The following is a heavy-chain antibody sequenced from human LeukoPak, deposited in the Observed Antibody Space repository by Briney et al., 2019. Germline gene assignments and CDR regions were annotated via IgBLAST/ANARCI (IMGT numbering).Heavy chain of an antibody. Sequence: GGSLRLSCAASGFTFSSYWMSWVRQAPGKGLEWVSGITYGDGSTYYADSLKGRFTISRDNSKNTLYLQMNSLRAEDTAVYYCARTGYNYGTPLNNWGQGTLVTVSS. J-gene: IGHJ4*02. D-gene: IGHD5-18*01. CDR2: ITYGDGST. CDR3: ARTGYNYGTPLNN. CDR1: GFTFSSYW. V-gene: IGHV3-23*01.